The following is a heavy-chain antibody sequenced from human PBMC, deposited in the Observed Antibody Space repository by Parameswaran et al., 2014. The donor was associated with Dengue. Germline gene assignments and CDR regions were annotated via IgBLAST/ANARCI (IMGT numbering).Heavy chain of an antibody. CDR2: ISGSGGST. V-gene: IGHV3-23*01. J-gene: IGHJ3*02. Sequence: VRQMPGKGLEWVSAISGSGGSTYYADSVKGRFTISRDNSKNTLYLQMNSLRAEDTAVYYCAKGDGYNWGAFDIWGQGTMVTVSS. CDR3: AKGDGYNWGAFDI. D-gene: IGHD5-24*01.